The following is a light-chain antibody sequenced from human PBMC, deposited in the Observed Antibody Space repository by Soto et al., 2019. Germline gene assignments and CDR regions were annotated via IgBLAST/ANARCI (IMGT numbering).Light chain of an antibody. CDR1: QSVSKY. Sequence: EIVLKQYPGTLSLSPGERATLSCRASQSVSKYLSWYQQKPGLAPRLLMYETSRRATGIPARFSGSGSGTDFTLTISSREPEDFGVYYCQQYGSSPGITFGQGTRLEIK. J-gene: IGKJ5*01. CDR3: QQYGSSPGIT. V-gene: IGKV3-20*01. CDR2: ETS.